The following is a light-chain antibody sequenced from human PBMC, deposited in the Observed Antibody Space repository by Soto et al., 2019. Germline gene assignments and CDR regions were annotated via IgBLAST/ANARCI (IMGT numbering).Light chain of an antibody. Sequence: DIVMTQSPLSLPVTPGEPASISCRSSQSLLHSNGYNYLDWYLQKPGQSPQLLIYLGSNSASGVPDRFRGGGSGTDFTLKISRVEAEDVGVYYCMQALQTPGTFGQGTKVEIK. J-gene: IGKJ1*01. CDR3: MQALQTPGT. V-gene: IGKV2-28*01. CDR1: QSLLHSNGYNY. CDR2: LGS.